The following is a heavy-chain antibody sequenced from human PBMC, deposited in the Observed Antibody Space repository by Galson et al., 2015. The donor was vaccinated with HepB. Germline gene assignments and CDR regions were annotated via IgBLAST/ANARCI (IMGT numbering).Heavy chain of an antibody. Sequence: RLSCAASGFTFGRHSMNWVRQAPGKGLEWISYIRSDSGVTKYPDSVKGRFTISRDNARNSLYLQMNSLRDEDTAVYYCARGLGSASYSDHRFDPWGQGTLVTVSS. CDR3: ARGLGSASYSDHRFDP. CDR2: IRSDSGVT. J-gene: IGHJ5*02. CDR1: GFTFGRHS. V-gene: IGHV3-48*02. D-gene: IGHD3-10*01.